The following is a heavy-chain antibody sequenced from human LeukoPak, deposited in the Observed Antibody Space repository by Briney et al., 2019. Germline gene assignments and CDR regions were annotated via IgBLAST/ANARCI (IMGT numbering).Heavy chain of an antibody. CDR1: GFTFSSYA. CDR2: ISGSGEST. CDR3: ARGKGSGSYTFDY. D-gene: IGHD3-10*01. Sequence: QAGGSLRLSCAASGFTFSSYAMSWVRQAPGKGLEWVSGISGSGESTYYADSMKGRFTPSRDNSKNTLYLQMNSLRAEDTAVYYCARGKGSGSYTFDYWGQGTLVTVSS. J-gene: IGHJ4*02. V-gene: IGHV3-23*01.